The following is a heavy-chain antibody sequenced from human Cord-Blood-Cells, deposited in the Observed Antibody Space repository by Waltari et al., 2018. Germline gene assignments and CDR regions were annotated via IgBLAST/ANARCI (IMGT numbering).Heavy chain of an antibody. J-gene: IGHJ4*02. D-gene: IGHD4-17*01. CDR1: GFTFSSYG. Sequence: QVQLVESGGGVVQPGRSLRLSGAAPGFTFSSYGIHWVRQAPGKGLEWVAVIWYDGSNKYYADSVKGRFTISRDNSKNTLYLQMNSLRAEDTAVYYCARGGGSTVTTQDYWGQGTLVTVSS. CDR3: ARGGGSTVTTQDY. CDR2: IWYDGSNK. V-gene: IGHV3-33*01.